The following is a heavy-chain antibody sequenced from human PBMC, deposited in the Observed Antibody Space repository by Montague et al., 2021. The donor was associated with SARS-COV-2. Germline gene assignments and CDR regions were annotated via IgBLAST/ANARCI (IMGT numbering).Heavy chain of an antibody. CDR1: GGSISSGGYY. J-gene: IGHJ3*02. CDR3: ARARITMIVVVNAFDI. Sequence: TLSLTCTVSGGSISSGGYYWSWIRQHPGKGLEWIGYIYYSGSTYYNPSLKSRVTISVDTSKNQFFLKLSSVTAADTAVYYCARARITMIVVVNAFDIWGQGTMVTVSS. D-gene: IGHD3-22*01. CDR2: IYYSGST. V-gene: IGHV4-31*03.